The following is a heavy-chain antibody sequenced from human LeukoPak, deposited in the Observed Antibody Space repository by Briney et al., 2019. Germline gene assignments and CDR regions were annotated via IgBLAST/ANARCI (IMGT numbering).Heavy chain of an antibody. CDR1: GYTFTGYY. CDR2: INPNSGGT. Sequence: ASVKVSFKASGYTFTGYYMHWVRQAPGQGLEWMGWINPNSGGTNSAQKFQGRVTMTRDTSISTAYMELSRLKSDDTAVYYCARGSGGGNYYSNWFDPWGQGTLVTVST. CDR3: ARGSGGGNYYSNWFDP. V-gene: IGHV1-2*02. J-gene: IGHJ5*02. D-gene: IGHD1-26*01.